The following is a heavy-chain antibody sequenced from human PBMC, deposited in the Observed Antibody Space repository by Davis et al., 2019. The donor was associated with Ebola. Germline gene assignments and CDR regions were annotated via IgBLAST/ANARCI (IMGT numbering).Heavy chain of an antibody. J-gene: IGHJ4*02. D-gene: IGHD6-19*01. CDR1: GGSVGSDY. V-gene: IGHV4-59*02. Sequence: MPSETLSLTCSVSGGSVGSDYWSWIRQSPGKGLEWIAFISNGGRTIYNPSLRGRVTISIDTSKNQFSLEVRSVTAADTAVYYCATDRIGAVALDYWGQGTLVTVSS. CDR2: ISNGGRT. CDR3: ATDRIGAVALDY.